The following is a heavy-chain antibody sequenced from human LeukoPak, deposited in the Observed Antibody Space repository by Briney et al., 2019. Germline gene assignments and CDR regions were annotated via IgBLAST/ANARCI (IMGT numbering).Heavy chain of an antibody. V-gene: IGHV3-23*01. J-gene: IGHJ5*02. D-gene: IGHD3-10*01. CDR2: ISGSGGST. Sequence: GGSLRLSCAASGFTFSSYAMSWVRQAPGKGPEWVSAISGSGGSTYYADFVKGRFTISRDNSKNTLYLQMNSLRAEDTAVYYCAKKPVRGFGWFDPWGQGTLVTVSS. CDR3: AKKPVRGFGWFDP. CDR1: GFTFSSYA.